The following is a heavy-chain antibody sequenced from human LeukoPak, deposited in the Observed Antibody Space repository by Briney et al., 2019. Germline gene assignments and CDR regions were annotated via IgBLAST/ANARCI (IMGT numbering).Heavy chain of an antibody. D-gene: IGHD2-15*01. CDR1: GFTFNSYW. J-gene: IGHJ4*02. CDR3: ARSVAVVTATFGY. V-gene: IGHV3-74*01. Sequence: PGGSLRLSCAASGFTFNSYWMHWGREAPGKGLVWVSRINSDGSSTSYADSVKGRFTISRDNAKNTLYLQMNSLRAEDTAVYYCARSVAVVTATFGYWGQGTLVTVSS. CDR2: INSDGSST.